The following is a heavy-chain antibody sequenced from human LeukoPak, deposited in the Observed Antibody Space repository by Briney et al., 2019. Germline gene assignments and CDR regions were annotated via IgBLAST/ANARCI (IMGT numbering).Heavy chain of an antibody. V-gene: IGHV3-23*01. CDR3: AKSGSSSLAMDY. D-gene: IGHD6-6*01. CDR2: ISGSGGST. Sequence: GGSLRLSCTASGFKFDDYGMTWVRQAPGKGLEWVSAISGSGGSTYYADSVKGRFTISRDNSKNTLYLQMNSLRAEDTAVYYCAKSGSSSLAMDYWGQGTLVTVSS. J-gene: IGHJ4*02. CDR1: GFKFDDYG.